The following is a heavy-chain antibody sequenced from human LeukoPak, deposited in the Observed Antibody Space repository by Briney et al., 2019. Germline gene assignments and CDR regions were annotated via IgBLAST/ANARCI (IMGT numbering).Heavy chain of an antibody. J-gene: IGHJ5*02. D-gene: IGHD3-9*01. CDR1: GYSFSDYY. CDR3: ARADRLDGAPYLIGP. CDR2: INPYSGVT. Sequence: GASVTVSCKTSGYSFSDYYMHWVRQAPGQGLEWMGWINPYSGVTSSAQKFQGRVTMTRDTSITTVHMELYRLTSDDTAIYYCARADRLDGAPYLIGPWGQGTLVTVSS. V-gene: IGHV1-2*02.